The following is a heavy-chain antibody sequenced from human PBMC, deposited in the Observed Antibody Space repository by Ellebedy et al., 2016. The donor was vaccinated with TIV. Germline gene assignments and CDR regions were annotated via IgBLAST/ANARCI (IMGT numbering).Heavy chain of an antibody. CDR1: GGSISSGGYY. D-gene: IGHD5-18*01. V-gene: IGHV4-39*07. Sequence: SETLSLTXTVSGGSISSGGYYWGWIRQPPGKGLEWIGSIYYSGRTHYNPSLRSRVTISRDTSKEQFYLSLRSMTAADTAMYYCVIQGVERLGHQRSNWFDPWGQGTQVTVSS. J-gene: IGHJ5*02. CDR2: IYYSGRT. CDR3: VIQGVERLGHQRSNWFDP.